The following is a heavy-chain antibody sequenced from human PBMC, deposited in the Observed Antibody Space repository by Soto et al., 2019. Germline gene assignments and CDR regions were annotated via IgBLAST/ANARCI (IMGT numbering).Heavy chain of an antibody. CDR1: GYTFTGYY. CDR3: ARDRDSSSSSPHYGMDV. Sequence: ASVKVSCKASGYTFTGYYMHWVRQAPGQGLEWMGWINPNSGGTNYAQKFQGWVTMTRDTSISTAYMELSRLRSDDTAVYYCARDRDSSSSSPHYGMDVWGQGTTVTVSS. J-gene: IGHJ6*02. D-gene: IGHD6-6*01. V-gene: IGHV1-2*04. CDR2: INPNSGGT.